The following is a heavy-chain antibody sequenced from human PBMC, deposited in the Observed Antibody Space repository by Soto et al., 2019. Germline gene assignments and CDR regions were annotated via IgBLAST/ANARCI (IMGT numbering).Heavy chain of an antibody. V-gene: IGHV4-34*01. CDR1: GGSFSGYY. CDR2: INHSGST. CDR3: ASLTSRLKYSGYARQYFDY. Sequence: PSETLSLTCAVYGGSFSGYYWSWIRQPPGKGLEWIGEINHSGSTNYNPSLKSRVTISVDTSKNQFSLKLSSVTAADTAVYYCASLTSRLKYSGYARQYFDYWGQGTLVTVSS. J-gene: IGHJ4*02. D-gene: IGHD5-12*01.